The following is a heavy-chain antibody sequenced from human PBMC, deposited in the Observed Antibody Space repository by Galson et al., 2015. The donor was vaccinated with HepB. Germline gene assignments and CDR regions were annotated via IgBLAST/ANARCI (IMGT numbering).Heavy chain of an antibody. J-gene: IGHJ4*02. D-gene: IGHD3/OR15-3a*01. Sequence: SLRLSCAASGFSFSTHAMHWVRQAPGKGLEWVAVMSYDGGNKYYADSVKGRFTISRDNSKKTLYPQMSSLRAEDTAVYYCARDGPPGLERDGGEINFDYWGQGTLVTVSS. CDR2: MSYDGGNK. V-gene: IGHV3-30-3*01. CDR3: ARDGPPGLERDGGEINFDY. CDR1: GFSFSTHA.